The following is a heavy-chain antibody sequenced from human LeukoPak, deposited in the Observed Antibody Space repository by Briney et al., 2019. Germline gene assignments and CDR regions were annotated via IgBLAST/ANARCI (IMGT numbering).Heavy chain of an antibody. J-gene: IGHJ4*02. Sequence: GGSLRLSCAASGFTFSSYSMNWVRQAPGKGLKWVSSISSSSNYIFYADSLKGRFTISRDNANNSLYLQMNSLRAEDTAVYYCARGARGIAAGFDYWGQGTLVTVSS. CDR1: GFTFSSYS. D-gene: IGHD6-13*01. V-gene: IGHV3-21*01. CDR2: ISSSSNYI. CDR3: ARGARGIAAGFDY.